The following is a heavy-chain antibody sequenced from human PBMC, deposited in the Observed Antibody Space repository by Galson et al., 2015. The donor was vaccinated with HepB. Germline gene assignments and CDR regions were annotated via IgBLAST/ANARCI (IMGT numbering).Heavy chain of an antibody. V-gene: IGHV3-11*03. CDR1: GFTFSDYY. Sequence: SLRLSCAASGFTFSDYYMSWIRQAPGKGLEWVSYISSSSSYTNYADSVKGRFTISRDNAKNSLYLQMNSLRAEDTAVYYCGGYCSSTSCPGLGAFDIWGQGTMVTVSS. CDR3: GGYCSSTSCPGLGAFDI. D-gene: IGHD2-2*01. CDR2: ISSSSSYT. J-gene: IGHJ3*02.